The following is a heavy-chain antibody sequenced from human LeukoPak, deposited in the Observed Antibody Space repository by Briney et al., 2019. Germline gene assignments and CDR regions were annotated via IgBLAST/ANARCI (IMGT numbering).Heavy chain of an antibody. J-gene: IGHJ5*02. CDR3: AKGGRDTGGNWFDP. Sequence: PGGSLRLSCSASGFTFRKYAMTWVRQAPGKGLEWVSGISGSGGNTYYADSVKGRFTISRDNSKKTLHLQMNSLRAEDTAVYYCAKGGRDTGGNWFDPWGQGTLVTVSS. D-gene: IGHD2-8*02. CDR2: ISGSGGNT. CDR1: GFTFRKYA. V-gene: IGHV3-23*01.